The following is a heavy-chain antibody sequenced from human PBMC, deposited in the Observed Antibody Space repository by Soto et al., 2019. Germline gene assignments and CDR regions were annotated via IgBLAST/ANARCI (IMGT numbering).Heavy chain of an antibody. CDR3: ARDLGRGSSWYNSNWFDP. Sequence: SETLSLTCTVSGGSISSYYWSWIRQPPGKGLEWIGYIYYSGSTNYNPSLKSRVTISVDTSKNQFSLKLSSVTAADTAVYYCARDLGRGSSWYNSNWFDPWGQGTLVTVSS. CDR2: IYYSGST. CDR1: GGSISSYY. V-gene: IGHV4-59*01. J-gene: IGHJ5*02. D-gene: IGHD6-13*01.